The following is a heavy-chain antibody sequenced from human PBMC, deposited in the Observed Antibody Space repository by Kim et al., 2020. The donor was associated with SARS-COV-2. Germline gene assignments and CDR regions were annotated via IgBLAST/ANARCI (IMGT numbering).Heavy chain of an antibody. J-gene: IGHJ4*02. D-gene: IGHD2-15*01. V-gene: IGHV4-31*02. Sequence: TTYYNPSLESRITISVDTSKNQFSLRLSSVTAADTAVYYCARVVVAMTFDYWGQGIPVTVSS. CDR2: TT. CDR3: ARVVVAMTFDY.